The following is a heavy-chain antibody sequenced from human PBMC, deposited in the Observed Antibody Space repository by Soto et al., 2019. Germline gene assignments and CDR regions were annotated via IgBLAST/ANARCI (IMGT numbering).Heavy chain of an antibody. CDR1: GFIFSNNA. CDR3: AREYYDFWSAPLRGMDV. CDR2: ISYDEKNE. Sequence: QVQLVESGGGVVQPGRSLRLSCAASGFIFSNNAMHWVRQAPGKGLDWVALISYDEKNEYYADSVRGRFSISRDNSKNTLYLQMNSLRAEDTAVYYCAREYYDFWSAPLRGMDVWGQGTTVTVSS. D-gene: IGHD3-3*01. J-gene: IGHJ6*02. V-gene: IGHV3-30*04.